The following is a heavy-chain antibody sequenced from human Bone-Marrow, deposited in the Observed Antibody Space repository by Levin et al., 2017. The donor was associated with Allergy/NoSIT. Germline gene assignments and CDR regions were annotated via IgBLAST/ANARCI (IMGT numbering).Heavy chain of an antibody. Sequence: LKISCAASGFTFNNYAMSWVRQAPGKGLEWVSVISGSGDNSYYADSVKGRFTISRDNSKNTLFLQMNSLRAEDTALYYCAKNTGHNSGRYFEYWGQGTLVTVSS. J-gene: IGHJ4*02. D-gene: IGHD3-22*01. CDR1: GFTFNNYA. CDR3: AKNTGHNSGRYFEY. CDR2: ISGSGDNS. V-gene: IGHV3-23*01.